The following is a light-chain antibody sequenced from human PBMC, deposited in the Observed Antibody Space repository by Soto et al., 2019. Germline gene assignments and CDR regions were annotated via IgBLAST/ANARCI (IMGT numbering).Light chain of an antibody. CDR2: GAS. V-gene: IGKV3-20*01. J-gene: IGKJ1*01. CDR1: QSVSSSY. Sequence: DIVLTQSPGTLSLSPGQGATLSCRASQSVSSSYLAWYQQKPGQAPRLLIYGASSRATGIPDRFSGSGSGTDFTLTISRLEPEDFAVYYCQQYGSSPRTFGQGTKVDI. CDR3: QQYGSSPRT.